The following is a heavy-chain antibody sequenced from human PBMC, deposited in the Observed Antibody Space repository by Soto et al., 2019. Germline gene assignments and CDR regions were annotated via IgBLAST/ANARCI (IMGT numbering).Heavy chain of an antibody. V-gene: IGHV4-61*01. Sequence: QMQLQESGPGLVRPSETLSLTCTVSGGSVRTGNYDWVWIRQPPRKGLEWIGKVFFTGSAHYNPSFANRVTMSVDTSKDQFSLTLTSVTAADTAVYYCARDGHGMDVWGQGTTVTVSS. J-gene: IGHJ6*02. CDR2: VFFTGSA. CDR3: ARDGHGMDV. CDR1: GGSVRTGNYD.